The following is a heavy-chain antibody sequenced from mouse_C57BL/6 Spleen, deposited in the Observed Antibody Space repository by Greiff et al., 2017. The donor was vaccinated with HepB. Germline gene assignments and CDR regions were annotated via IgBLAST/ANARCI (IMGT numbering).Heavy chain of an antibody. Sequence: QVQLKESGAELVKPGASVKLSCKASGYTFTEYTIHWVKQRSGQGLEWIGWFYPGSGRIKYNEKFKDKATLTADKSSSTVYMERSRLTSEDSAVYFCARNEDDYGRPWLAYWGQGTLVKVSA. V-gene: IGHV1-62-2*01. D-gene: IGHD1-1*01. CDR2: FYPGSGRI. J-gene: IGHJ3*01. CDR1: GYTFTEYT. CDR3: ARNEDDYGRPWLAY.